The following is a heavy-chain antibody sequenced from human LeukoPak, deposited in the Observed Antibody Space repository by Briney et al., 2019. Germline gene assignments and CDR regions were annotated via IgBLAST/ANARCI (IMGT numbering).Heavy chain of an antibody. D-gene: IGHD3-9*01. CDR1: GYTFIGFA. V-gene: IGHV3-23*01. J-gene: IGHJ4*02. CDR2: ISHTTGTT. Sequence: GGSLRLSCAASGYTFIGFAMSGVRQAPGKGLEWVSSISHTTGTTYYADSVKGRFTISRDNSQNTLYLQMETLRAEDTAVYHCARIKGYFDSGNYFGFFDYWGQGALVTVSS. CDR3: ARIKGYFDSGNYFGFFDY.